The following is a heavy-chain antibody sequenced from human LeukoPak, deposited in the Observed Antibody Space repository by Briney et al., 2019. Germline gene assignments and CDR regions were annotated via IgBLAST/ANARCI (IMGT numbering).Heavy chain of an antibody. V-gene: IGHV1-2*02. CDR3: ARSTRLWFGELSSDPGLYYYGMDV. Sequence: GASVKVSCKASGYTFTGYYMHWVRQAPGQGLEWMGWINPNSGGTNYAQKFQGRVTMTRDTSISAAYMELSRLRSDDTAVYYCARSTRLWFGELSSDPGLYYYGMDVWGQGTTVTVSS. J-gene: IGHJ6*02. CDR1: GYTFTGYY. CDR2: INPNSGGT. D-gene: IGHD3-10*01.